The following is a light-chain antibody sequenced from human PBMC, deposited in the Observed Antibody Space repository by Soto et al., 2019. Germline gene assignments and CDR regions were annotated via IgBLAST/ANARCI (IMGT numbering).Light chain of an antibody. CDR2: KGS. Sequence: DVVMTQSPLSLPVTLGQPASISCRSSHSLEYKDANTYLNWIQERPGQSPRRLISKGSNRDSGVADRVSGSGSGTGFTLKISRVEAEDVGVYYCMQGTHWPFTFGQGTKLEIK. J-gene: IGKJ2*01. V-gene: IGKV2-30*01. CDR1: HSLEYKDANTY. CDR3: MQGTHWPFT.